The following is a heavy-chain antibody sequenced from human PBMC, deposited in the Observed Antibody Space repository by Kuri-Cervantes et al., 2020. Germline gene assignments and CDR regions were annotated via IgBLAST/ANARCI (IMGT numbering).Heavy chain of an antibody. J-gene: IGHJ6*02. Sequence: GGSLRLSCVASGFTFSTYGMHWVRQATGKGPEWVSAIGTAGDTYYPGSVKGRFTISRENAKNSLYLQMNSLRAEDTALYYCARDRIVDGMDVWGQGTTVTVAS. D-gene: IGHD1-26*01. CDR2: IGTAGDT. CDR3: ARDRIVDGMDV. V-gene: IGHV3-13*01. CDR1: GFTFSTYG.